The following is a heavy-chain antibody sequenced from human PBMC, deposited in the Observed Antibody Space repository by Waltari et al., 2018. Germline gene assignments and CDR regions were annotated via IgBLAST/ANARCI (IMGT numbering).Heavy chain of an antibody. CDR2: IYTSGST. D-gene: IGHD3-10*01. V-gene: IGHV4-4*07. CDR3: ARGVSGVDYYYYMDV. CDR1: GGSISSYY. J-gene: IGHJ6*03. Sequence: QVQLQESGPGLVKPSETLSLTCTVSGGSISSYYWSWIRQPAGKGLEWLGRIYTSGSTTYNPSPKSRVTMSVDTSKNQCSLKLGSVTAADTAVYYCARGVSGVDYYYYMDVWGKGTTVTISS.